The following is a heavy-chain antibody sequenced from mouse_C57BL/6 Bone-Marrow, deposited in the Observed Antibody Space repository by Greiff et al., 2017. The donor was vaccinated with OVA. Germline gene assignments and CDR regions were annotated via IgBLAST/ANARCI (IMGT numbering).Heavy chain of an antibody. J-gene: IGHJ4*01. CDR3: TGGTVVAPYAMDY. Sequence: EVKLMESGGGLVQPGGSMKLSCVASGFTFSNYWMNWVRQSPEKGLEWVAQIRLKSDNYATHYAESVKGRFTISRDDSKSSVYLQMNNLRAEDTGIYYCTGGTVVAPYAMDYWGQGTSVTVSS. D-gene: IGHD1-1*01. CDR1: GFTFSNYW. CDR2: IRLKSDNYAT. V-gene: IGHV6-3*01.